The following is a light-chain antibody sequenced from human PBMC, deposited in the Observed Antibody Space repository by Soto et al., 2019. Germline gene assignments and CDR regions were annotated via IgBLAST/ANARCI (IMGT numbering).Light chain of an antibody. Sequence: QRTRCAGTLSGSGGCVFASGCRASQTISSWLAWYQQKPGKAPKLLIYTASTLKSGVPSRFSGSGSGTKFTLTMSSLQAEDVALYYCQQPRSAPWTFGGGTRVDIK. CDR1: QTISSW. J-gene: IGKJ4*02. CDR2: TAS. CDR3: QQPRSAPWT. V-gene: IGKV1-5*03.